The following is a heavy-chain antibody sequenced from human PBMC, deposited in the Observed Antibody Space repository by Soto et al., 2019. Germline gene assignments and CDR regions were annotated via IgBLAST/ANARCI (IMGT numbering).Heavy chain of an antibody. V-gene: IGHV3-23*01. CDR3: AKGRSNWNCYGMDV. Sequence: EVQLLESGGGLLQPGGSLRLSCAASGFTFSSYAMSWVRQAPGKGLEWVSAISGSGGSTYYADSVKGRFTISRDNSKNTLYLQMNSLRAEDTAVYYCAKGRSNWNCYGMDVWGQGTTVTVSS. J-gene: IGHJ6*02. CDR2: ISGSGGST. CDR1: GFTFSSYA. D-gene: IGHD1-7*01.